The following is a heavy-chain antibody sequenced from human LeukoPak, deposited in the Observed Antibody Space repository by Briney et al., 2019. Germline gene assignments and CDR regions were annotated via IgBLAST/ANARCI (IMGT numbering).Heavy chain of an antibody. CDR3: AKVVRSEVPAALPESFDY. D-gene: IGHD2-2*01. J-gene: IGHJ4*02. V-gene: IGHV3-23*01. CDR1: GFTVSSNY. Sequence: HPGGSLRLSCAASGFTVSSNYMSWVRQAPGKGLEWVSAISGSGGSTYYADSVKGRFTISRDNSKNTLYLQMNSLRAEDTAVYYCAKVVRSEVPAALPESFDYWGQGTLVTVSS. CDR2: ISGSGGST.